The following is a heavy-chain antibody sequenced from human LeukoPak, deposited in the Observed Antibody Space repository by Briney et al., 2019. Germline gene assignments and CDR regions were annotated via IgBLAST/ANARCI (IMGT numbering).Heavy chain of an antibody. V-gene: IGHV1-2*02. J-gene: IGHJ6*02. D-gene: IGHD6-13*01. CDR2: INPNSGGT. Sequence: ASVKVSCKASGYTFTGYYMHWVRRAPGQGLEWMGWINPNSGGTNYAQKFQGRVTMTRDTSISTAYMELSRLRSDDTAVYYCARDGADSSKDSYYYYGMDVWGQGTTVTVSS. CDR1: GYTFTGYY. CDR3: ARDGADSSKDSYYYYGMDV.